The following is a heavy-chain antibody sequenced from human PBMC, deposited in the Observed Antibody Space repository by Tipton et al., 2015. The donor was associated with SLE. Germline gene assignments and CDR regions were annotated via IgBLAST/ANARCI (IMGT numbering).Heavy chain of an antibody. Sequence: GSLRLSCAASGFTVSSNYMSWVRQAPGKGLEWVAFIRYDGSNKYYADSVKGRFTISRDNSKNTLYLQMNSLRAEDTAVYYCAKDPRSSSWPYYFDYWGQGTLVTVSS. CDR3: AKDPRSSSWPYYFDY. J-gene: IGHJ4*02. CDR1: GFTVSSNY. V-gene: IGHV3-30*02. D-gene: IGHD6-13*01. CDR2: IRYDGSNK.